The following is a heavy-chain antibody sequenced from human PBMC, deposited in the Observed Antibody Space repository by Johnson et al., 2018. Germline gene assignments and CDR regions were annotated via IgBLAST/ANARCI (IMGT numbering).Heavy chain of an antibody. J-gene: IGHJ6*02. CDR1: GFTFGDYA. V-gene: IGHV3-49*03. CDR2: IRSKAYGGTT. D-gene: IGHD3-10*01. Sequence: VQLVQSGGGLVQPGRSLRLSCTASGFTFGDYAMSWFRQAPGKGLEWVGFIRSKAYGGTTEYAASVKGRFTISRDDSKSIAYLQMNSLKTEDTAVYYCTRDLPRGGYYGMDVWGQGTTVTVSS. CDR3: TRDLPRGGYYGMDV.